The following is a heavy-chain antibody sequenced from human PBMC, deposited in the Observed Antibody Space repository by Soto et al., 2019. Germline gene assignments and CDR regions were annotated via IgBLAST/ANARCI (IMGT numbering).Heavy chain of an antibody. Sequence: ESGPTMVNPTQTLTVTFTFSGFSLSTSGVGVGWIRQPPGKALEWLALIYWDDDKRYSPSLKSRLTITKDTSKNQVVLTMTNMDPVDTATYYCAHRPFVAAFPLYNWFDPWGQGTLVTVSS. CDR3: AHRPFVAAFPLYNWFDP. J-gene: IGHJ5*02. D-gene: IGHD6-13*01. V-gene: IGHV2-5*02. CDR2: IYWDDDK. CDR1: GFSLSTSGVG.